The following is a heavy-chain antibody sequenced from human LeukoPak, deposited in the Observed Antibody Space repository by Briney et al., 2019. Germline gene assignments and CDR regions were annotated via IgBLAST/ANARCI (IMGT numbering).Heavy chain of an antibody. CDR2: INGDGSSA. V-gene: IGHV3-74*01. CDR1: GFTFSSYW. Sequence: GGSLRLSCAASGFTFSSYWMHWVRQAPGKGLVWVSRINGDGSSATYADSVKGRFTISRDNAKNTLYLQMNGLRAEDTAVYYCARDLVVTSAYWGQGTLVTVSS. D-gene: IGHD2-2*01. CDR3: ARDLVVTSAY. J-gene: IGHJ4*02.